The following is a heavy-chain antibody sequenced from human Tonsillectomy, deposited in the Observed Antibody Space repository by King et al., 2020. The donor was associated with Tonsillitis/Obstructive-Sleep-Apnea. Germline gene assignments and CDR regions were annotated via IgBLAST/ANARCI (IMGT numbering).Heavy chain of an antibody. CDR1: GGSFSGHY. CDR3: ARGGLQYDAFDI. CDR2: ISHSGRT. V-gene: IGHV4-34*01. J-gene: IGHJ3*02. D-gene: IGHD4-11*01. Sequence: VQLQQWGAGLLKPSETLSLTCAVYGGSFSGHYWSWIRQLPGQGLEWIGEISHSGRTNYNPSLKSRVTISLDTSNSHFSLRLRSVTAADTAVYYCARGGLQYDAFDIRGQGTMVTVSS.